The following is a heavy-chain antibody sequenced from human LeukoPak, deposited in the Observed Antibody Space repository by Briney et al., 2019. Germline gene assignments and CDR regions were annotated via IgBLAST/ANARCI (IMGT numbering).Heavy chain of an antibody. D-gene: IGHD3-22*01. J-gene: IGHJ4*02. CDR3: ARHSSDYSFDY. CDR1: GFAFSFYA. V-gene: IGHV4-59*08. CDR2: ISYSGST. Sequence: GSLRLSCAASGFAFSFYAMSWLRQPPGKGLEWIGYISYSGSTNYNPSLKSRVTISVDTSKNQFSLKLRSVTAADTAVYYCARHSSDYSFDYWGQGTLVTVSS.